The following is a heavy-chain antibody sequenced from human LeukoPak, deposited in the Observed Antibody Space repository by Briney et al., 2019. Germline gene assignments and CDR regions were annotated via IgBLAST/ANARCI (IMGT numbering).Heavy chain of an antibody. CDR1: GFTFSSYW. CDR2: IMPDGGGK. CDR3: AREALSNDLDH. J-gene: IGHJ4*02. Sequence: GGSLRLSCAASGFTFSSYWMSWVRQAPGKGLEWVASIMPDGGGKYYVDSVEGRFTISRDNAKNSLYLQMNSLRAEDTAVYYCAREALSNDLDHWGQGTLVTVSS. D-gene: IGHD4-4*01. V-gene: IGHV3-7*01.